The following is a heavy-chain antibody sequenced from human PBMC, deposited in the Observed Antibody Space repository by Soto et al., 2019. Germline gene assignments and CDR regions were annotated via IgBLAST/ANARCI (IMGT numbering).Heavy chain of an antibody. CDR1: GGSISGYY. Sequence: SETLSLTCTVSGGSISGYYWSWFRQPPGKGLEWIGYIYYSGSTNYNPSLKSRVTISVDTSKNQFSLRMSSVTAADTAVYYCARGRYSSGYWGQGTLVTVSS. V-gene: IGHV4-59*01. D-gene: IGHD5-18*01. CDR3: ARGRYSSGY. J-gene: IGHJ4*02. CDR2: IYYSGST.